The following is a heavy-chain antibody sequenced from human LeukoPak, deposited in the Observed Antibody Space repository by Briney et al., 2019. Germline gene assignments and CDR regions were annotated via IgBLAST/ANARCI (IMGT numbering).Heavy chain of an antibody. CDR3: ARVEGDFWSGYYNGYFDY. V-gene: IGHV3-30-3*01. Sequence: PGGSLRLSCAASGFTFSSYAMHWVRQAPGKGLEWVAVISYDGSNKYYADSVKGRFTISRDNSKNTLYLQMNSLRAEDTAVYYCARVEGDFWSGYYNGYFDYWGQGTLVIVSS. CDR2: ISYDGSNK. CDR1: GFTFSSYA. J-gene: IGHJ4*02. D-gene: IGHD3-3*01.